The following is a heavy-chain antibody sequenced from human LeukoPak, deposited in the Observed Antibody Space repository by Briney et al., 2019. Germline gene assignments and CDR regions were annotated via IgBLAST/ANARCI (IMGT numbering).Heavy chain of an antibody. CDR3: ARDRQQLRLDV. V-gene: IGHV4-39*07. D-gene: IGHD1-1*01. J-gene: IGHJ6*02. CDR1: GASINSSNFY. CDR2: IYYRGST. Sequence: SETLSLTCTVSGASINSSNFYWGWIRQPPGKGLEWIANIYYRGSTYYNPSLKSRVTISVDTSKNQFSLKLSSVTAADTAVYYCARDRQQLRLDVWGQGTTVTVSS.